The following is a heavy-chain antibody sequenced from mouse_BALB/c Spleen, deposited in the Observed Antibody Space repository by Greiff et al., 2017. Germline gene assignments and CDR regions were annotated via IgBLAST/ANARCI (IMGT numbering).Heavy chain of an antibody. Sequence: EVKLVESGGGLVQPGGSLKLSCAASGFTFSSYGMSWVRQTPDKRLELVATINSNGGSTYYPDSVKGRFTISRDNAKNTLYLQMSSLKSEDTAMYYCARDENSWFAYWGQGTLVTVSA. CDR1: GFTFSSYG. CDR2: INSNGGST. J-gene: IGHJ3*01. V-gene: IGHV5-6-3*01. CDR3: ARDENSWFAY.